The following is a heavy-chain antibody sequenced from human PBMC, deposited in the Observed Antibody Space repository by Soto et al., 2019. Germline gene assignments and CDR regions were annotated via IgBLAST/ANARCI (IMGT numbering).Heavy chain of an antibody. CDR3: AKVGELAVGGFDY. V-gene: IGHV3-23*01. J-gene: IGHJ4*02. Sequence: EVQLLESGGGLVQPGGSLRLSCAASGFTFSSYAMSWVRQAPGKGLEWVSHISDTGGSTYYADSVKGRFTISRDSSKNTLYLQMNSLRADDTAIYYCAKVGELAVGGFDYWGQGTLVTVSS. CDR2: ISDTGGST. D-gene: IGHD2-15*01. CDR1: GFTFSSYA.